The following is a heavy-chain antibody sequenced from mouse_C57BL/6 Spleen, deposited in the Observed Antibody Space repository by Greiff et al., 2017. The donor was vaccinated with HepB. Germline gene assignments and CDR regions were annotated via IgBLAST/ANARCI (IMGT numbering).Heavy chain of an antibody. V-gene: IGHV3-6*01. J-gene: IGHJ3*01. CDR1: GYSITSGYY. Sequence: VQLQQSGPGLVKPSQSLSLTCSVTGYSITSGYYWNWIRQFPGNKLEWMGYISYDGSNNYNPSLKNRISITRDTSKNQFFLKLNSVTTEDTATYYCARASDYAWFAYWGQGTLVTVSA. D-gene: IGHD2-13*01. CDR3: ARASDYAWFAY. CDR2: ISYDGSN.